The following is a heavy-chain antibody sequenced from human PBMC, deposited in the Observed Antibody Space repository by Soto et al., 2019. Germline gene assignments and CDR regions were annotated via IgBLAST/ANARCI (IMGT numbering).Heavy chain of an antibody. Sequence: QVQLVESGGGLVRPGGSLRLSCATSGFTFSDYYMSWIRQAPGKGLEWVSYIASRDPTVYYADSVRGRFTISRDNARNLLYMQMDNLRADDTAVYYCAREKSSGYYGMDVWGQGPRSPSP. V-gene: IGHV3-11*01. J-gene: IGHJ6*02. D-gene: IGHD3-22*01. CDR1: GFTFSDYY. CDR2: IASRDPTV. CDR3: AREKSSGYYGMDV.